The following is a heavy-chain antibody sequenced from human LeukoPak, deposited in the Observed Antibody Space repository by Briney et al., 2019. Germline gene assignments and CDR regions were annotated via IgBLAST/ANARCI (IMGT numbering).Heavy chain of an antibody. Sequence: PGGSLRLSCAASGFTVGSNYMSWVRQAPGKGLEWVSGISWNSGSIGYADSVKGRFTISRDNAKNSLYLQMNSLRAEDTAVYYCARDLHRDGVNWPYFDHWGQGTLVTVSS. CDR3: ARDLHRDGVNWPYFDH. D-gene: IGHD5-24*01. V-gene: IGHV3-48*04. CDR2: ISWNSGSI. CDR1: GFTVGSNY. J-gene: IGHJ4*02.